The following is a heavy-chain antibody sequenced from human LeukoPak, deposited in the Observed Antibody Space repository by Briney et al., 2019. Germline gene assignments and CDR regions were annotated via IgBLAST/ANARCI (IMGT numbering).Heavy chain of an antibody. V-gene: IGHV3-15*01. CDR1: GFTFSTYW. D-gene: IGHD2-2*01. CDR3: NTDPGPPVAPWDWFDR. CDR2: IKIKADVGKI. Sequence: PGGSLRPSGAAPGFTFSTYWTSWFRQAPGKGREWGGRIKIKADVGKIDYAAPVKARFTLSRADSTPTLYLPMNSLQTEHTIVFYCNTDPGPPVAPWDWFDRGGEGTLVTVSS. J-gene: IGHJ5*02.